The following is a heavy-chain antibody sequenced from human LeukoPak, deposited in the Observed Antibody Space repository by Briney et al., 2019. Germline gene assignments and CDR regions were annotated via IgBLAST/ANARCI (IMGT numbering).Heavy chain of an antibody. CDR2: IYHSGST. V-gene: IGHV4-30-2*01. CDR3: ARHGVYSSHGSQTDPRYYFDY. Sequence: SETLSLTCAVSGGSISSGGYSWSWIRQPPGKGLEWIGYIYHSGSTYYNPSLKSRVTISVDRSKNQFSLKLSSVTAADTAVYYCARHGVYSSHGSQTDPRYYFDYWGQGTLVTVSS. J-gene: IGHJ4*02. CDR1: GGSISSGGYS. D-gene: IGHD4-11*01.